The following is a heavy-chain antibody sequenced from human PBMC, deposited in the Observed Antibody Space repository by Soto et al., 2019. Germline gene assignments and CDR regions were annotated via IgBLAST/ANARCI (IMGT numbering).Heavy chain of an antibody. J-gene: IGHJ4*02. CDR2: IYYSGST. V-gene: IGHV4-59*08. CDR3: ARRYGGTIDY. CDR1: GGSISSYC. D-gene: IGHD4-17*01. Sequence: SETLSLTCTVSGGSISSYCWSWIRQPPGKGLEWIGYIYYSGSTNYNPSLKSRVTISVDTSKNQFSLKLSSVTAADTAVYYCARRYGGTIDYWGQGTLVTVSS.